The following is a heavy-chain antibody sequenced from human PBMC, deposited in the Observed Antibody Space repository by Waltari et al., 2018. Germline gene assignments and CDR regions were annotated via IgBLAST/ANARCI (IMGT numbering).Heavy chain of an antibody. CDR3: AKGYYDILTGPFDY. J-gene: IGHJ4*02. CDR1: GFTFDAYA. V-gene: IGHV3-43D*04. CDR2: ISWDGGST. D-gene: IGHD3-9*01. Sequence: EVQLVESGGVVVQPGGSLRLSCAASGFTFDAYAMPWVRQAPGKGLEWVSLISWDGGSTYYADSVKGRFTISRDNSKNSLYLQMNSLRAEDTALYYCAKGYYDILTGPFDYWGQGTLVTVSS.